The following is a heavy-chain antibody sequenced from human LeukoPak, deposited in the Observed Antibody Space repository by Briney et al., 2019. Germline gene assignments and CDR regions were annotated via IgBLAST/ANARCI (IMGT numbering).Heavy chain of an antibody. D-gene: IGHD6-13*01. J-gene: IGHJ4*02. CDR1: GGTFSSYA. CDR2: IIPIFGTA. CDR3: ARGVAAAGTELGY. V-gene: IGHV1-69*01. Sequence: GASVKVSCKASGGTFSSYAISWVRQAPGQGLEWMGGIIPIFGTANYAQKFQGRVTITADESTSTAYMELSSLRSEDTAVYYCARGVAAAGTELGYWGQGTLVTVSS.